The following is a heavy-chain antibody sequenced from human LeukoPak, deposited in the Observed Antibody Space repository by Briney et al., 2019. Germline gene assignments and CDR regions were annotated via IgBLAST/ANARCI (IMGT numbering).Heavy chain of an antibody. V-gene: IGHV4-59*01. CDR3: ARGGTVRNGMDV. D-gene: IGHD1-26*01. Sequence: PSETLSLTCTGSGGSISSYYWSWLRQPPGKGLEWIGYIYYSGSTNYNPSRKSRVTISVDKSRNQLSLKLSSVTAADTAVYYCARGGTVRNGMDVWGQGTTVTVSS. J-gene: IGHJ6*02. CDR1: GGSISSYY. CDR2: IYYSGST.